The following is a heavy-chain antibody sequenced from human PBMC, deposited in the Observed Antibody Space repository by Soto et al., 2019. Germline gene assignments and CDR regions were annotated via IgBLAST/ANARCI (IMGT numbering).Heavy chain of an antibody. Sequence: KSSETLSLTCTVSGGSISSSSYYWGWIRQPPGKGLEWIGSIYYSGSTYYNPSLKSRVTISVDTSKNQFSLKLSSVTAADTAVYYCARHPKITIFGVVMDYGMDVWGQGTTVTVSS. D-gene: IGHD3-3*01. CDR2: IYYSGST. J-gene: IGHJ6*02. V-gene: IGHV4-39*01. CDR1: GGSISSSSYY. CDR3: ARHPKITIFGVVMDYGMDV.